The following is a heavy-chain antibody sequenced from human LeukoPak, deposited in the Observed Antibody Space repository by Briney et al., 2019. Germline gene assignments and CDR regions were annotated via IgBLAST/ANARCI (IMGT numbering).Heavy chain of an antibody. CDR1: GGTFSSYA. Sequence: GASVKVSCKASGGTFSSYAISWVRQAPGQGLEWMGGIIPIFGTANYAQKFQGRVTITTDESTSTAYMELSSLRSEDTAVYYCARGPPIPKIRVLSNGGGVQWVRLGLYNWFDPWGQGTLVTVSS. J-gene: IGHJ5*02. D-gene: IGHD2-8*02. CDR2: IIPIFGTA. V-gene: IGHV1-69*05. CDR3: ARGPPIPKIRVLSNGGGVQWVRLGLYNWFDP.